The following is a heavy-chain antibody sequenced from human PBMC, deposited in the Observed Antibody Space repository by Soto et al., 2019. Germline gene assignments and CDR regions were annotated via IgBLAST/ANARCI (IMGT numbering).Heavy chain of an antibody. V-gene: IGHV1-46*01. J-gene: IGHJ5*02. CDR3: ARDWIVVVPATEDCFDL. Sequence: WASVKVSCKASGYTFTSYYMHWVRQAPGQGLEWMGIINPSGGSTSYAQKFQGRVTMTRDTSTSTAYMELSSLRSEDTAVYYCARDWIVVVPATEDCFDLWGQGTLVTVSS. CDR2: INPSGGST. D-gene: IGHD2-2*01. CDR1: GYTFTSYY.